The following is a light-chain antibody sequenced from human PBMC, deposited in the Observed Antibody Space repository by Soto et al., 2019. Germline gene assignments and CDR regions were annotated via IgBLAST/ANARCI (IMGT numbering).Light chain of an antibody. CDR1: SSEVGGSKY. V-gene: IGLV2-14*01. CDR3: GSYTIFNTMV. J-gene: IGLJ3*02. CDR2: DVS. Sequence: QSALTQPASVSGSPGQSITISGTGTSSEVGGSKYVSWYQQPPGKAPRIIIYDVSDRHSGVSYRFSGSKSGNTAPLTISGLQGQDEADYYCGSYTIFNTMVFGEGTKLTVL.